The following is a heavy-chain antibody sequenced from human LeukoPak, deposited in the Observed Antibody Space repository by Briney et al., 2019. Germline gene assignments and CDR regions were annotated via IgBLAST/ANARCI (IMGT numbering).Heavy chain of an antibody. CDR1: GYTFTTYF. CDR3: ARGGAATSLYFFDY. V-gene: IGHV1-46*01. J-gene: IGHJ4*01. D-gene: IGHD2-15*01. CDR2: INPSGGST. Sequence: ASVKVSCKTSGYTFTTYFMHWVRQAPGQGVEWMGYINPSGGSTTYAQKFQGRVTMTRDTSTSTVYMQLSSLRSEDTVVYYCARGGAATSLYFFDYWGHGTLVTVSS.